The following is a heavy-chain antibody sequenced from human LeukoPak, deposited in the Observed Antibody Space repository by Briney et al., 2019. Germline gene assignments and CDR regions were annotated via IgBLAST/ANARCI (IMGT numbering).Heavy chain of an antibody. CDR1: GGSFSGYY. D-gene: IGHD3-16*01. V-gene: IGHV4-34*01. CDR2: INHSGST. CDR3: ARDYVWGGFDY. J-gene: IGHJ4*02. Sequence: SETLSLTCAVYGGSFSGYYWSWIRQPPGKGLEWIGEINHSGSTNYNPSLKSRVTISVDTSKNQFSLKLSSVTAADTAVYYCARDYVWGGFDYWGQGTLVTVSS.